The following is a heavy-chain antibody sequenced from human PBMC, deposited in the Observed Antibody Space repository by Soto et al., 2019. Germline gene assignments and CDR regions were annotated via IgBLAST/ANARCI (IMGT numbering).Heavy chain of an antibody. CDR2: VYHNGLT. Sequence: SETLSLTCDVSGDSIGSNVWWSWVRQPPGKGLEWIGEVYHNGLTDYNPSLRGRATMSADMSKNQFSLRVTSVTVEDTAVYYCARDLGPSSYGSVVGYWGQGTLVTVSS. CDR3: ARDLGPSSYGSVVGY. V-gene: IGHV4-4*02. D-gene: IGHD3-10*01. CDR1: GDSIGSNVW. J-gene: IGHJ4*02.